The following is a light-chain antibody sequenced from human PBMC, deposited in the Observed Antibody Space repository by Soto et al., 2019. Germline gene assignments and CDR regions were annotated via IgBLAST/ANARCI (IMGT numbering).Light chain of an antibody. J-gene: IGKJ1*01. Sequence: DIVMTQSPDSLAVSLGERATINCKSSQSVLYSSNNKNYLAWYQQKPGQPPKLLIYWASTRESGVPDRFSGSGSVTDFTLTISSLQAEDVAVYYCQQYYRPWTFGQGIKVEIK. CDR2: WAS. CDR1: QSVLYSSNNKNY. V-gene: IGKV4-1*01. CDR3: QQYYRPWT.